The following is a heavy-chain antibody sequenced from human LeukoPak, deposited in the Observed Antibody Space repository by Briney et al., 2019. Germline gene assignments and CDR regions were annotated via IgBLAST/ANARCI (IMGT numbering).Heavy chain of an antibody. CDR1: GGSISSSSYY. D-gene: IGHD6-19*01. J-gene: IGHJ4*02. CDR3: ASQTSVPLAGTAVWDC. CDR2: IYYSGST. Sequence: PSETLSLTCTVSGGSISSSSYYWGWIRQPPGKGLEWIGSIYYSGSTYYNPSLKSRVTISVDTSKNQFSLKLNFVTAADTAVYYCASQTSVPLAGTAVWDCWGQGTLVTVSS. V-gene: IGHV4-39*01.